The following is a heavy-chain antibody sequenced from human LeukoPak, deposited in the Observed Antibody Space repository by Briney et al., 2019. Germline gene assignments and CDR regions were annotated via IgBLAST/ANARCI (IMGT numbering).Heavy chain of an antibody. V-gene: IGHV3-74*01. CDR3: VRDNRSYNFDY. Sequence: GGSLRLSCATSGFAFSRYWMHWVRQAPGKGLVWVSCIKSDGSSTSIADSAKGRFTISRDNAKNTVYLQMNSLRAEDTAVYYCVRDNRSYNFDYWGQGTLVTVSS. CDR2: IKSDGSST. CDR1: GFAFSRYW. D-gene: IGHD1-26*01. J-gene: IGHJ4*02.